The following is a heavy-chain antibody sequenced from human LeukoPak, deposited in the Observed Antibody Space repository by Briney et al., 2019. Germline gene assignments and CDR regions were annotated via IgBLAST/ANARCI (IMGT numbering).Heavy chain of an antibody. CDR1: GYTFTGYY. D-gene: IGHD4-17*01. J-gene: IGHJ4*02. V-gene: IGHV1-2*02. CDR3: ARDADYGDYRFDY. CDR2: INPNSGGT. Sequence: ASVKVSCKASGYTFTGYYTHWVRQAPGQGLEWMGWINPNSGGTNYAQKFQGRVTMTRDTSISTAYMELSRLRSDDTAVYYCARDADYGDYRFDYWGQGTLVTVSS.